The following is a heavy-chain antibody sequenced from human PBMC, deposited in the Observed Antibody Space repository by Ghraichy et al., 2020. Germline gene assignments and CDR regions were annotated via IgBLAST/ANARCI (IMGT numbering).Heavy chain of an antibody. Sequence: GESLRLSCVASGFIFSDHHIDWVRQAPGKGLEWVGRSRYKADSYSAEYAASGKGRFSLSRDDSKKSVYMQMNSLKIEDTAVYLCATWMYRNTCHWGQGTLVSVSA. V-gene: IGHV3-72*01. CDR1: GFIFSDHH. CDR2: SRYKADSYSA. CDR3: ATWMYRNTCH. J-gene: IGHJ4*02. D-gene: IGHD5-12*01.